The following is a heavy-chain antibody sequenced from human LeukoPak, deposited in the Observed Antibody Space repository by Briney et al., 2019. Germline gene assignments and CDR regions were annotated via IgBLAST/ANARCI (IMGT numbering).Heavy chain of an antibody. CDR1: GFIFSNYW. CDR2: IKQDGSEK. D-gene: IGHD2-21*01. CDR3: ARLIVVVGSFDY. J-gene: IGHJ4*02. V-gene: IGHV3-7*04. Sequence: GGSLRLSCAASGFIFSNYWMSWVRQAPGKGLEWVANIKQDGSEKYYVDSVKGRFTISRDNAKNSLYLQMNSLRAEDTAVYYCARLIVVVGSFDYWGQGTLVTVSS.